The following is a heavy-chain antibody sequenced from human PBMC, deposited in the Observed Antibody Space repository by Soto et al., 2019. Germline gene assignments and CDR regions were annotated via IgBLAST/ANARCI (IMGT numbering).Heavy chain of an antibody. CDR3: ARSIFGVVINPEAFDI. V-gene: IGHV5-51*01. CDR1: GYSFTSYW. D-gene: IGHD3-3*01. J-gene: IGHJ3*02. Sequence: PGESLKISCKGSGYSFTSYWTGWVRQMPGKGLEWMGIIYPGDSDTRYSPSFQGQVTISADKSISTACLQWSSLKASDTAMYYCARSIFGVVINPEAFDIWGRGTMVTVSS. CDR2: IYPGDSDT.